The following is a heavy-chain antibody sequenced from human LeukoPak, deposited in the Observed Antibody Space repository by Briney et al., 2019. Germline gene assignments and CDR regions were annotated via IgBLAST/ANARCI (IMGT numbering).Heavy chain of an antibody. V-gene: IGHV3-30*04. CDR1: GFTFSSYA. CDR2: ISYDGSNR. CDR3: ARGPVVVTASHFEY. J-gene: IGHJ4*02. Sequence: PGGSLRLSCAASGFTFSSYAIHWVRQAPGKGLEWVAVISYDGSNRYYADSVKGRFTISRDNSKNTLYLEMNSLRAEDTAVYYCARGPVVVTASHFEYWGQGTLVTVSS. D-gene: IGHD2-21*02.